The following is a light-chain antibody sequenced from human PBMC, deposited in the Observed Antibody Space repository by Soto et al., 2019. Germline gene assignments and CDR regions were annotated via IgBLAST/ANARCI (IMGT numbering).Light chain of an antibody. CDR2: DND. CDR3: AAWDDSLNGPA. Sequence: QAVVTQPPSASGTPGQRVTISCSGSSSNIGTNTFNWYRQFPGTAPKLLIYDNDQRPSGIPDRFSGSKSGTSASLAISGLQSEDEADYYCAAWDDSLNGPAFGGGTKLTVL. CDR1: SSNIGTNT. J-gene: IGLJ3*02. V-gene: IGLV1-44*01.